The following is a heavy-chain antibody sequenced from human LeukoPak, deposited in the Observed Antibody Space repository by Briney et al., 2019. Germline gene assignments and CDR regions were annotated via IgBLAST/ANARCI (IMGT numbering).Heavy chain of an antibody. J-gene: IGHJ4*02. CDR3: AKDWIRLDY. D-gene: IGHD2-2*03. CDR2: ISYDGSNK. V-gene: IGHV3-30*18. Sequence: HGGSLRLSCAASGFTFSSYGMHWVRQAPGKGLEWVAVISYDGSNKYYADSVKGRFTISRDNSKNTLYLQMNSLRAEDTAVYYCAKDWIRLDYWGQGTLVTVSS. CDR1: GFTFSSYG.